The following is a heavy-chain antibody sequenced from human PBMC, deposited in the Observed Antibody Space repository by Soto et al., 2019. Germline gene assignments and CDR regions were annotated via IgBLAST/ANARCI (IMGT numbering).Heavy chain of an antibody. CDR2: IYYSGST. V-gene: IGHV4-59*08. J-gene: IGHJ4*02. D-gene: IGHD6-13*01. Sequence: SEALSLTCTVSGGSISSYYWSWIRQPPGKGLEWIGYIYYSGSTNYNPSLKSRVTISVDTSKNPFSLKLSSVTAADTAVYYCARGQGAAAGHSNFDYWGQGALVTVSS. CDR3: ARGQGAAAGHSNFDY. CDR1: GGSISSYY.